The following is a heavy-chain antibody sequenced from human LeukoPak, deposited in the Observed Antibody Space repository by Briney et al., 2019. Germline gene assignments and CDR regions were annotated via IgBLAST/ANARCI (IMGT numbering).Heavy chain of an antibody. V-gene: IGHV3-21*01. CDR3: ARVLETDRTGGSCYSGLDY. D-gene: IGHD2-15*01. J-gene: IGHJ4*02. CDR2: ISRTGTYI. Sequence: PGGSLRLSCAASGFTFSSYNMKWVRQAPGEGLEWVSSISRTGTYIYYADSVKGRFTVSRDNAQNSLYLQMNSLRVEDTAVYYCARVLETDRTGGSCYSGLDYWGQGTLVTVSS. CDR1: GFTFSSYN.